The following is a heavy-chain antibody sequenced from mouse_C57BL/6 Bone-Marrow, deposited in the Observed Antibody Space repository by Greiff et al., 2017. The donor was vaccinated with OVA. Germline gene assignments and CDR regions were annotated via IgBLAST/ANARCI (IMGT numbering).Heavy chain of an antibody. J-gene: IGHJ3*01. CDR2: ILPGSGST. CDR3: ARWLRREAWFAY. V-gene: IGHV1-9*01. Sequence: QVQLQQSGAELMKPGASVKLSCKATGYTFTGYLLEWVKPRPGHGLEWIGEILPGSGSTKHNGKVKGRATITADTSSTTAYMQLSSLTTEDSAIYYCARWLRREAWFAYWGQVTLVTVSA. CDR1: GYTFTGYL. D-gene: IGHD2-2*01.